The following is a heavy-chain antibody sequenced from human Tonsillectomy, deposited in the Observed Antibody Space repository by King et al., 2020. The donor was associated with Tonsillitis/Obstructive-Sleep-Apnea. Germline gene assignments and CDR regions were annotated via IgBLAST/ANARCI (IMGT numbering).Heavy chain of an antibody. Sequence: VQLVESGGGVVQPGRSLRLSWAASGFTFSSYAMHWVRQAPGKGLEWVAVISYDGSNKYNADSVKGRFTISRDNSKNTLYLQMNSLRAEDTAVYYCARSTIFGVVINSDYFDYWGQGTLVTVSS. CDR1: GFTFSSYA. V-gene: IGHV3-30*01. J-gene: IGHJ4*02. CDR2: ISYDGSNK. CDR3: ARSTIFGVVINSDYFDY. D-gene: IGHD3-3*01.